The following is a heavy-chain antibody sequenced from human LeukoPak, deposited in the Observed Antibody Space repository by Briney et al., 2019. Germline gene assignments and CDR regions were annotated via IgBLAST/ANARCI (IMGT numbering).Heavy chain of an antibody. V-gene: IGHV4-39*01. CDR3: VRHTAMGSPLHY. Sequence: SETLSLTCTVSGGSISSSAYYWGWIRQPPGKGLGWIGSIYYSGITHDNPSLKTRVIMSVDTSKNQFSLKLSSVTAADTAVYYRVRHTAMGSPLHYWGQGTLVTVSS. CDR1: GGSISSSAYY. J-gene: IGHJ4*02. D-gene: IGHD5-18*01. CDR2: IYYSGIT.